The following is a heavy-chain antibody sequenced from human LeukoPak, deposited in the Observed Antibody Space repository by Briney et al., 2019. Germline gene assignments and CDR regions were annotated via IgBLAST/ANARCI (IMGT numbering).Heavy chain of an antibody. CDR3: VRFDVGYYYYMDV. CDR1: GFTFDDYG. Sequence: PGGSLRLSCAASGFTFDDYGMSWVRQAPGKGLEWVSGINWNGGSTGYADSVKGRFTISRDNAKNSLYLQMNSLRAEDTALYYCVRFDVGYYYYMDVWGKGTTVTVSS. J-gene: IGHJ6*03. D-gene: IGHD1-26*01. V-gene: IGHV3-20*04. CDR2: INWNGGST.